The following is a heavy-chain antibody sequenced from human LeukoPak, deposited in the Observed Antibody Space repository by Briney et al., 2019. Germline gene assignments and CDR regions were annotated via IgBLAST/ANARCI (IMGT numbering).Heavy chain of an antibody. D-gene: IGHD5-18*01. V-gene: IGHV2-70*04. Sequence: SGPALAKPTQTLTLTCTFSGFSLSTSGMRVSWIRQPPGKALEWLARIDWDDDKFYSTSLKTRLTISKGTSKNQVVLTMTNMDPVDTATYYCARTRGYSYGPDFDYWGQGTLVTVSS. CDR3: ARTRGYSYGPDFDY. CDR1: GFSLSTSGMR. J-gene: IGHJ4*02. CDR2: IDWDDDK.